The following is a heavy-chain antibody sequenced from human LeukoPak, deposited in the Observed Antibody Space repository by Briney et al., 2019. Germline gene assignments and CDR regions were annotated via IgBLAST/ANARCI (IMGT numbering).Heavy chain of an antibody. CDR2: IFTGGFI. CDR3: ARHSMLSSTYFGVSDI. D-gene: IGHD6-13*01. J-gene: IGHJ3*02. V-gene: IGHV4-4*07. CDR1: GDSISRYY. Sequence: PSETLSLTCSVSGDSISRYYWNWIRQPAGRGLEWIGRIFTGGFINYNPSLSSRVTVSLDTSKNQVSLKPTSVTAADTAVYYCARHSMLSSTYFGVSDIWGQGTTVTVSS.